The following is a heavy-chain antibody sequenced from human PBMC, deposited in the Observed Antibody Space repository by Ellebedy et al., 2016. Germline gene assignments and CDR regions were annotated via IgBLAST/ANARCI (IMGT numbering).Heavy chain of an antibody. V-gene: IGHV3-30-3*01. Sequence: GESLKISXAASGFTFSDYGLQWVRQAPGKGLEWLAFISYDGSDKDYADSVKGRLTISRDNSKNTLYLQMNSLRVEDTAVYYCVRLHSGVYHYFRYWGQGTLVTVSS. D-gene: IGHD3-22*01. CDR2: ISYDGSDK. CDR3: VRLHSGVYHYFRY. J-gene: IGHJ4*02. CDR1: GFTFSDYG.